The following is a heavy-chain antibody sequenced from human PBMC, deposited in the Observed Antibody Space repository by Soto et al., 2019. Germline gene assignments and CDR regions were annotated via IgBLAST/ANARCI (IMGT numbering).Heavy chain of an antibody. Sequence: QVQLVQSGAEVKKPGSSVKVSCKASGGTFSSYAISWVRQAPGHGLEWMGGIIPISGTANYAQKFQGRVTITADESTSTAYMELSSLRSEDTAVYYWARSQGSSTSLEIYYYYYYGMDVWGKGTTVTVSS. CDR3: ARSQGSSTSLEIYYYYYYGMDV. CDR1: GGTFSSYA. J-gene: IGHJ6*04. CDR2: IIPISGTA. D-gene: IGHD2-2*01. V-gene: IGHV1-69*01.